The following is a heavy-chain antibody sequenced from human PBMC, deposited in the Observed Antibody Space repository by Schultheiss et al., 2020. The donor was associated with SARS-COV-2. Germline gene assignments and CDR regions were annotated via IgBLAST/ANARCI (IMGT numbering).Heavy chain of an antibody. Sequence: ASVKVSCKASGYTFTGYYMHWVRQAPGQGLEWMGWINPNSGGTNYAQKFQGRVTMTRDTSISTAYMELSRLRSDDTAVYYCARDNPGRIAAAAIDGLDVWGQGTTVTVSS. CDR2: INPNSGGT. D-gene: IGHD6-25*01. CDR1: GYTFTGYY. J-gene: IGHJ6*02. V-gene: IGHV1-2*02. CDR3: ARDNPGRIAAAAIDGLDV.